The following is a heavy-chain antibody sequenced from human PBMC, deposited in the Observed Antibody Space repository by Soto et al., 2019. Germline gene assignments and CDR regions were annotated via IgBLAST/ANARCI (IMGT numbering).Heavy chain of an antibody. CDR1: GFTFSSYT. CDR2: ISGSGDYT. J-gene: IGHJ4*02. Sequence: EVQLLESGGGLVQPGGSLRLACAASGFTFSSYTMSWVRQAPGKGLEWVSAISGSGDYTYYADSVTGRFTISRDNSKNTLYLQMNSLRAEDTAFSYCTNPQWELLDWGQGTLVTVSS. V-gene: IGHV3-23*01. D-gene: IGHD1-26*01. CDR3: TNPQWELLD.